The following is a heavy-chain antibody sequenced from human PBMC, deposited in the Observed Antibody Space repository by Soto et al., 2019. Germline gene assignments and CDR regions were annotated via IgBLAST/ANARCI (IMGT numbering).Heavy chain of an antibody. Sequence: QVQLVESGGGVVQPGRSLRLCCAASGFTFSTYGMHWVRQAPGKGLEWVAVISHDGSNQYYADSVKGRLTISRDNSKHTLCLHMNSLGAEEQGVYHCARASPYSGMDVWGQGPGVTLSS. CDR2: ISHDGSNQ. CDR3: ARASPYSGMDV. CDR1: GFTFSTYG. J-gene: IGHJ6*01. V-gene: IGHV3-30*03.